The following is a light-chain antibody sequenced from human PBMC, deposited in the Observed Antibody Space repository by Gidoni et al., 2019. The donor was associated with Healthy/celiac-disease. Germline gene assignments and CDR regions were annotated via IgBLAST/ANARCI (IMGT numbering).Light chain of an antibody. J-gene: IGLJ2*01. V-gene: IGLV2-23*02. Sequence: QSALTQPASVSGSPGQSITISCTGTSSDVGSYNLVSWYQKLPGKAPNLMIYEVSKRPSGVSNRFSGSKSGNTASLTISGLQAEDEADYYCCSYAGSSTYVVFGGGTKLTVL. CDR2: EVS. CDR3: CSYAGSSTYVV. CDR1: SSDVGSYNL.